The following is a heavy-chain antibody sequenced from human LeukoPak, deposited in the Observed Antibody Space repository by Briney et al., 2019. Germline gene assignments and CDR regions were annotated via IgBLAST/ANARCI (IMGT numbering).Heavy chain of an antibody. D-gene: IGHD3-10*01. Sequence: GGSLRLSCAASGFTFSSYAMHWVRQAPGKGLEWAAVISYDGSNKYYADSVKGRFTISRDNSKNTLYLQMNSLRAEDTAVYYCARASIMVRGVSYAYWGQGTLVTVSS. CDR1: GFTFSSYA. CDR2: ISYDGSNK. CDR3: ARASIMVRGVSYAY. V-gene: IGHV3-30-3*01. J-gene: IGHJ4*02.